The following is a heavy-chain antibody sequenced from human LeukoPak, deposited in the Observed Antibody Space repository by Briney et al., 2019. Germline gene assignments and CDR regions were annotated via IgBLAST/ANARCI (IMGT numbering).Heavy chain of an antibody. CDR2: ISSSGSTI. Sequence: GGSLRLSCAASGFTFSDYYMSWIRQAPGKGLEWVSYISSSGSTIYYADSVRGRFTISRDNSKNTLYLQMNSLRAEDTAVYYCAKTTYYDFWSGYPWGRYFDYWGQGTLVTVSS. V-gene: IGHV3-11*01. CDR1: GFTFSDYY. CDR3: AKTTYYDFWSGYPWGRYFDY. D-gene: IGHD3-3*01. J-gene: IGHJ4*02.